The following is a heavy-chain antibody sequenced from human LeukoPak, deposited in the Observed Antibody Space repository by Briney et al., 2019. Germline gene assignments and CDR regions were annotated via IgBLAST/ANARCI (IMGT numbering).Heavy chain of an antibody. Sequence: SVKVSCKASGGTFSSYAISWVRQAPGQGLEWMGGIIPIFGTANYAKKFQGRGRITADETTSTAYMELSSLRSEDTAVYYCARWVDYYDSSGYHDYWGQGTLVTVSS. CDR2: IIPIFGTA. D-gene: IGHD3-22*01. J-gene: IGHJ4*02. V-gene: IGHV1-69*13. CDR3: ARWVDYYDSSGYHDY. CDR1: GGTFSSYA.